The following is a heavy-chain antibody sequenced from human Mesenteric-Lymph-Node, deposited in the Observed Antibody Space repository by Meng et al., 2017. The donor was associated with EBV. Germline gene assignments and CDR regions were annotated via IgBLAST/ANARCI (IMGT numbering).Heavy chain of an antibody. CDR2: ISISSTDI. J-gene: IGHJ4*02. CDR1: GFTFSTYN. Sequence: EVQLVESGGGLVNPGGSLRLSFTAFGFTFSTYNMNWVHQAPGKGLEWVSSISISSTDIFYADSVKGRFTISRDSAKNSLYLQMNSLRVEDTAVYYCARGAGASDYWGQGTLVTVSS. CDR3: ARGAGASDY. D-gene: IGHD6-19*01. V-gene: IGHV3-21*02.